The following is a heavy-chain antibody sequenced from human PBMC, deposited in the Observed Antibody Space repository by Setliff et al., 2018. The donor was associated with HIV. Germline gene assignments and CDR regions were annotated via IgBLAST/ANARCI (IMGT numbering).Heavy chain of an antibody. CDR1: GFRVTDTY. Sequence: GGSLRLSCEASGFRVTDTYMAWVRQAPGRGLEWAAIISNDGGREYYVDSVKGRFTISRDNAKSSLYLQMDSLRVEDTSVYYCARGGYPRLWGQGTLVTVSS. CDR3: ARGGYPRL. J-gene: IGHJ4*02. D-gene: IGHD5-18*01. CDR2: ISNDGGRE. V-gene: IGHV3-7*01.